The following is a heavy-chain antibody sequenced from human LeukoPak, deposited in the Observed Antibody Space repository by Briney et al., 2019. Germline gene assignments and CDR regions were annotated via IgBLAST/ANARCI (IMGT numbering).Heavy chain of an antibody. CDR3: AKVAREYYYGSGAYYYYFMDV. D-gene: IGHD3-10*01. Sequence: GGSLRLSCAASRFTFSSYGMHWVRQAPGKGLEWVAFIRYDGSNKYYADSVKGRFTISRDNSKNTLYLQMNSLRAEDTAVYYCAKVAREYYYGSGAYYYYFMDVWGKGTTVTISS. CDR1: RFTFSSYG. J-gene: IGHJ6*03. CDR2: IRYDGSNK. V-gene: IGHV3-30*02.